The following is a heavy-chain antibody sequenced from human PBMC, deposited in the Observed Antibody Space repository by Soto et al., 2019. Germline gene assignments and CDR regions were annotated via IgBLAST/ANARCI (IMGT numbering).Heavy chain of an antibody. CDR3: ARVDYEYIWGSYRPDDY. CDR2: IKQDGSEK. V-gene: IGHV3-7*01. CDR1: GFTFSSYW. Sequence: EVQLVESGGGLVQPGGSLRLSCAASGFTFSSYWMSWVRQAPGKGLEWVANIKQDGSEKYYVDSVKGRFTISRDNAKNSLYLEMNSLRAEDTAVYYCARVDYEYIWGSYRPDDYWGQGTLVTVSS. D-gene: IGHD3-16*02. J-gene: IGHJ4*02.